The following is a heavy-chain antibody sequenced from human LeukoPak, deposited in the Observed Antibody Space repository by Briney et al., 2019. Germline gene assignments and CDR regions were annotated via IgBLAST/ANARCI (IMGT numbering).Heavy chain of an antibody. D-gene: IGHD2-15*01. CDR3: ARASNARYCSGGSCRGYYYGMDV. J-gene: IGHJ6*02. V-gene: IGHV1-8*01. CDR2: MNPNSGNT. CDR1: GYTFTSYD. Sequence: ASVKVSCKASGYTFTSYDINWVRQATGQGLEWMGWMNPNSGNTGYAQKFQGRVTMTRNTSISTAYMELSSLRSEDTAVYYCARASNARYCSGGSCRGYYYGMDVWGQGTTVTVSS.